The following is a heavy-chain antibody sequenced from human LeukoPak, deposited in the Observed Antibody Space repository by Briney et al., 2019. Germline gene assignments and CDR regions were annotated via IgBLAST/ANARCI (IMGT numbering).Heavy chain of an antibody. CDR2: ICHDGSKE. CDR1: GFTFSPYG. V-gene: IGHV3-33*01. Sequence: GGSLGLSCAASGFTFSPYGMQWVRQAPGKGLEWDAIICHDGSKEFYADSVKGRFTISRDNSKNTMYLQMNSLRAEDTAVYYCARGNGYTYGYFDFWGQGTLVTVSS. CDR3: ARGNGYTYGYFDF. J-gene: IGHJ4*02. D-gene: IGHD5-18*01.